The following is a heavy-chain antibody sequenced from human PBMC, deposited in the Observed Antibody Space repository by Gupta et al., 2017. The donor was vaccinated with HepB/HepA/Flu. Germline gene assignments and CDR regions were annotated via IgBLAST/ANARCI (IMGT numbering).Heavy chain of an antibody. CDR1: GFTFSSYE. V-gene: IGHV3-48*03. D-gene: IGHD1-1*01. CDR2: ISSSGSTI. Sequence: EVQLVESGGGLVQPGGSLRLSCAASGFTFSSYEMNWVRQAPGKGLEWVSYISSSGSTIYYADSVKGRFTISRDNAKNSLYLQMNSLRAEDTAVYYCARIILERRFAYYGMDVWGQGTTVTVSS. J-gene: IGHJ6*02. CDR3: ARIILERRFAYYGMDV.